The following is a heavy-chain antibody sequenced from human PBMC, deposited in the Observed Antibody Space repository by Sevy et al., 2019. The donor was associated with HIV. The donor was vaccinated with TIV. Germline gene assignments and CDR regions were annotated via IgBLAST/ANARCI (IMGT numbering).Heavy chain of an antibody. Sequence: GGSLRLSCAASGFSFSNYAMSWVRQAPGKGLEWVSTLIGGGSRTYYADSVTGRFTISRDNSRNTLYLQMDSLRTEDTALYYCARDYANAHDYWGQGTLVTVSS. CDR3: ARDYANAHDY. CDR1: GFSFSNYA. J-gene: IGHJ4*02. CDR2: LIGGGSRT. V-gene: IGHV3-23*01. D-gene: IGHD3-16*01.